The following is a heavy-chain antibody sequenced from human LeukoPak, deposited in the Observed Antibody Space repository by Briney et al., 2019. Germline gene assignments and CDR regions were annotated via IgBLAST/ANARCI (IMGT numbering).Heavy chain of an antibody. CDR2: IIPIFGTA. V-gene: IGHV1-69*13. Sequence: GASVKVSCKASGGTFSSYAISRVRQAPGQGLEWMGGIIPIFGTANYAQKFQGRVTITADESTSTAYMELSSLRSEDTAVYYCARARRLPAAMGYFDYWGQGTLVTVSS. J-gene: IGHJ4*02. CDR1: GGTFSSYA. CDR3: ARARRLPAAMGYFDY. D-gene: IGHD2-2*01.